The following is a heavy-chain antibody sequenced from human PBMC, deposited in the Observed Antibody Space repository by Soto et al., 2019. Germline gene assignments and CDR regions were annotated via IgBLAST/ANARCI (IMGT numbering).Heavy chain of an antibody. J-gene: IGHJ4*02. CDR2: IKSKTDGGTT. Sequence: EVQLVESGGGLVKPGGSLRLSCAASGFTFSNAWMSWVRQAPGKGLEWVGRIKSKTDGGTTDYAAPVKGRFTISRDDSKNTLYLQMNSLKTEDTAVYYCTTGIRGFGELLSFDYWGQGTLVTVSS. CDR3: TTGIRGFGELLSFDY. D-gene: IGHD3-10*01. V-gene: IGHV3-15*01. CDR1: GFTFSNAW.